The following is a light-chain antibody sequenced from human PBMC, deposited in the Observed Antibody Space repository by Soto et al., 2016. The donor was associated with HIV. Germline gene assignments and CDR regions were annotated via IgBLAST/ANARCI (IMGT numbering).Light chain of an antibody. CDR2: GKN. J-gene: IGLJ1*01. CDR1: SLRNYY. Sequence: SSELTQGPAVSVALGQTVRITCQGDSLRNYYASWYQQKPGQAPVLVVYGKNNRPSGIPDRFSGSSSGNTASLTITGVQAEDEADYYCDSRDRSANYVFGTGTKVTVL. V-gene: IGLV3-19*01. CDR3: DSRDRSANYV.